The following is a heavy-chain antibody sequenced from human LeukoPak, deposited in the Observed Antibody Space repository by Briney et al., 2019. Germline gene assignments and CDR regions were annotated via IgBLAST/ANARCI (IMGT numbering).Heavy chain of an antibody. V-gene: IGHV3-23*01. D-gene: IGHD3-22*01. J-gene: IGHJ4*02. CDR1: GFTFSSYA. CDR2: ISGSGGST. Sequence: PGGSLRLSCAASGFTFSSYAMSWVRQAPGKGLEWVSAISGSGGSTYYADSVKGRFTISRDNSKNTLYLQMNSLRAEDTAVYYCATGRTFTMIPDYWGQGTLVTVSS. CDR3: ATGRTFTMIPDY.